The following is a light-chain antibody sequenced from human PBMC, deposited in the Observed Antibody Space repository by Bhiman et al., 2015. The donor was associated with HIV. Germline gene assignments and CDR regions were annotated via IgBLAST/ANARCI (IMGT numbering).Light chain of an antibody. V-gene: IGLV1-40*01. CDR1: SSNIGAGYD. J-gene: IGLJ1*01. CDR2: GNS. Sequence: QSALTQPASVSGSPGQSITISCTGSSSNIGAGYDVHWYQQLPGTAPKLLIYGNSNRPSGVPDRFSGSKSGTSASLAITGLQAEDEADYYCQSYDSSLYVFGTGTKVTVL. CDR3: QSYDSSLYV.